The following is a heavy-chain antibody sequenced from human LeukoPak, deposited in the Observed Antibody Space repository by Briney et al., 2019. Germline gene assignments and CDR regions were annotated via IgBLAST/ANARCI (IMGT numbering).Heavy chain of an antibody. Sequence: ASVKVSCKASGYTFTSYAMNWVRQAPGQGLEWMGWINPNSGGTNYAQKFQGRVTMTRDTSISTAYMELSRLRSDDTAVYYCARVREDDAFDIWGQGTMVTVSS. J-gene: IGHJ3*02. CDR3: ARVREDDAFDI. V-gene: IGHV1-2*02. CDR1: GYTFTSYA. CDR2: INPNSGGT.